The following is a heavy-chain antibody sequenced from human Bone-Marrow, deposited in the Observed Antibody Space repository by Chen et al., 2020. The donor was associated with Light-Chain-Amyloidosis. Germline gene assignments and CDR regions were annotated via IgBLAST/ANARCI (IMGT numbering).Heavy chain of an antibody. CDR3: ARRRDGYNFDY. J-gene: IGHJ4*02. Sequence: EVQLEQSGPEVKKPGESLKISCKGSGYTFPNYWIGWVRQMPGKGLEWMGVSYPDDSDARYSPSVEGQVTISADKSITTGYLQWRSLKASDTAMYYCARRRDGYNFDYWVQGTLVTVSS. D-gene: IGHD5-12*01. V-gene: IGHV5-51*01. CDR1: GYTFPNYW. CDR2: SYPDDSDA.